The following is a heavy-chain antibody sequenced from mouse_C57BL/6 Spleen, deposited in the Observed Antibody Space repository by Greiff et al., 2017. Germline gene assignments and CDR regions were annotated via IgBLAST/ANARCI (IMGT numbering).Heavy chain of an antibody. CDR1: GFSLTSYG. CDR2: IWCGGST. CDR3: ASERGYYAMDY. V-gene: IGHV2-2*01. Sequence: VQLQQSGPGLVQPSQSLSISCTASGFSLTSYGVHWVRQSPGKGLEWLGVIWCGGSTDYYAGFISRLSISKDDTKSHVFFKLNSRLADDTAIYYCASERGYYAMDYWGQGTSVTVSS. J-gene: IGHJ4*01.